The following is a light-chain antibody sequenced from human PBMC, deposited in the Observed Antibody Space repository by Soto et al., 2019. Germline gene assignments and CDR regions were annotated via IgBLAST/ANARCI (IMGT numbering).Light chain of an antibody. V-gene: IGKV2-24*01. J-gene: IGKJ2*01. CDR3: MQATQYSPYT. CDR2: KIS. CDR1: QSLLHSDGNTY. Sequence: DIVLTQTPLSSPVTLGQPASISCRSSQSLLHSDGNTYLSRLHQRPGQPPSLLIYKISNRSSGVPDRFRGSGEGTDFTHNISRVEAEDVGVYYCMQATQYSPYTFGQGTKLEIQ.